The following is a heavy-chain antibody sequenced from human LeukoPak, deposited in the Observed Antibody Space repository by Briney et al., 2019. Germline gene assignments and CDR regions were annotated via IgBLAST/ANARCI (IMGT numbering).Heavy chain of an antibody. CDR3: ARETSLAGFASGLGFNS. Sequence: PSETLSLTCTVSGGSISGGYWSWIRQPPGKGLEWIGYIYGSGYTNYNPSLKSRVTMSIDTSKNHFSLKLTSVTAADTATYYCARETSLAGFASGLGFNSWGQGILVTVSS. D-gene: IGHD6-19*01. CDR1: GGSISGGY. CDR2: IYGSGYT. J-gene: IGHJ4*02. V-gene: IGHV4-59*01.